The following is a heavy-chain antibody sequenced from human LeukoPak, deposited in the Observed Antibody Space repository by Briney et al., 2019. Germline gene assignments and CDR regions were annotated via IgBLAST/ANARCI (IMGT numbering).Heavy chain of an antibody. CDR2: ISAYSGNT. Sequence: GASVKVSCKASGYIFTNYGISWVRQAPGQGLEWMGWISAYSGNTNYVQKFQDRVTMTTDTSTSTAYMKLRSLRSDDTAVYFCVRDMATVQHQDWGQGTLVTVSS. CDR1: GYIFTNYG. V-gene: IGHV1-18*01. D-gene: IGHD4-17*01. J-gene: IGHJ4*02. CDR3: VRDMATVQHQD.